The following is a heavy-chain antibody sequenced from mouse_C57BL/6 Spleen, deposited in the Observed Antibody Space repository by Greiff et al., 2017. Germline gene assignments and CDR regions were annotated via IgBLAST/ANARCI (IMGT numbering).Heavy chain of an antibody. D-gene: IGHD1-1*01. CDR1: GFTFSDYG. CDR2: ISSGSSTI. Sequence: EVQGVESGGGLVKPGGSLKLSCAASGFTFSDYGMHWVRQAPEKGLEWVAYISSGSSTIYYADTVKGRCTISRDNAKNTLSLQMTSLRSEDTAMYYCAGRYGSSRAWFAYWGQGTLVTVSA. CDR3: AGRYGSSRAWFAY. J-gene: IGHJ3*01. V-gene: IGHV5-17*01.